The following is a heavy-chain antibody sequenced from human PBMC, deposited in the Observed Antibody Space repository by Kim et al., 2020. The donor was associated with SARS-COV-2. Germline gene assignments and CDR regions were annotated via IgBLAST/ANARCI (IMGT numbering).Heavy chain of an antibody. V-gene: IGHV1-3*01. D-gene: IGHD2-15*01. CDR3: ARGGGPGLGY. CDR1: GYTFSNYA. CDR2: IICGNGNT. J-gene: IGHJ4*02. Sequence: ASVKVSCKASGYTFSNYAIHWVRQAPGQRLECMGWIICGNGNTYYSPKFQGRVTFTRDTSATTAYMELSSLRSEDTAVYYCARGGGPGLGYWGQGTLVTVSS.